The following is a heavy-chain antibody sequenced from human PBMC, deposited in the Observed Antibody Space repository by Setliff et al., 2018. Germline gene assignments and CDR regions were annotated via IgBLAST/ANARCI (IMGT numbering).Heavy chain of an antibody. CDR1: GYTLTELS. V-gene: IGHV1-24*01. CDR3: ARVKVIVGATPRTYYMDV. J-gene: IGHJ6*03. Sequence: GASVKVSCKVSGYTLTELSMHWVRQAPGKGLEWMGGFDPEDGETIYAQKFQGRVTITADKSTSTAYMELSSLRSEDTAVYYCARVKVIVGATPRTYYMDVWGKGTTVTVSS. D-gene: IGHD1-26*01. CDR2: FDPEDGET.